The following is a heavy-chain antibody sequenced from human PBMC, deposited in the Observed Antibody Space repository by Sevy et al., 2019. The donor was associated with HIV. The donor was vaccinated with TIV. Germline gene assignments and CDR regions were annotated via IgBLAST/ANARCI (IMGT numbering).Heavy chain of an antibody. J-gene: IGHJ4*02. D-gene: IGHD3-3*01. CDR1: GFSFSTYA. V-gene: IGHV3-23*01. Sequence: GGSLRLSCAASGFSFSTYAMTWVRQAPGKGLEWVSGISGIGTSTYYTDSVKGRFTISRDNSKNTVYLQMNNLRAEDTAVYYCGKVTIFGVGGFYDYWGQGTLVTVSS. CDR2: ISGIGTST. CDR3: GKVTIFGVGGFYDY.